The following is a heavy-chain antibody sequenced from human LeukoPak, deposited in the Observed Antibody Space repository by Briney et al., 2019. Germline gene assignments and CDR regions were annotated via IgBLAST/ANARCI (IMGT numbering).Heavy chain of an antibody. V-gene: IGHV3-23*01. Sequence: PGGSLRLSCAASGFTFSSYAMSWVRQAPGKGLEWVSAISGSGGSTYYADSVKGRFTISRDNSKNTLYLQMNSLRAEDTAVYCCAKGPILQFTEYFQHWGQGTLVTVSS. CDR2: ISGSGGST. CDR3: AKGPILQFTEYFQH. D-gene: IGHD4-11*01. J-gene: IGHJ1*01. CDR1: GFTFSSYA.